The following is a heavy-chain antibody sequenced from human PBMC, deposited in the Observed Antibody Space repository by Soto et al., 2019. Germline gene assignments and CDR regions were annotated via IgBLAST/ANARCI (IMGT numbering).Heavy chain of an antibody. CDR2: INPSGGST. D-gene: IGHD3-10*01. J-gene: IGHJ5*02. CDR1: GYTFTSYY. Sequence: ASVKVSCKASGYTFTSYYMHWVRQAPGQGLEWMGIINPSGGSTSYAQKFQGRVTMTRDTSTSTVYMELSRLRSDDTAVYYCARDYKERFDPWGQGTLVTVSS. CDR3: ARDYKERFDP. V-gene: IGHV1-46*01.